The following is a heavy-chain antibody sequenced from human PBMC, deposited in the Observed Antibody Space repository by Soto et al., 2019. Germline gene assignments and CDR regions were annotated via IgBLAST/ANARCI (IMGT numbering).Heavy chain of an antibody. V-gene: IGHV3-23*01. Sequence: GGSLRLSCAASGFTFSSNAMNWVRQAPGKGLEWVSAISGSGVSTYYADSVKGRFTISRDNSKNTLYLQMNSLTAEDTAVYYCAKGPSGDPLYVFDYWGQGTLVTVSS. CDR3: AKGPSGDPLYVFDY. CDR1: GFTFSSNA. CDR2: ISGSGVST. J-gene: IGHJ4*02. D-gene: IGHD4-17*01.